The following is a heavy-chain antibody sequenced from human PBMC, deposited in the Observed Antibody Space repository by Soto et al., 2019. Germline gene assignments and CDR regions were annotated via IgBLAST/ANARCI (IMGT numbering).Heavy chain of an antibody. D-gene: IGHD6-19*01. CDR3: ARCPWYSSALGYYYYGMDV. V-gene: IGHV4-59*12. Sequence: TLSLTCTVSGDPMTNLYWSWIRQPPGKGLEWIGDINHRGSTNYSPSLKSRVTISVDTSKNQFSLKLSSVTAADTAVYYCARCPWYSSALGYYYYGMDVWGQGTTVTVSS. J-gene: IGHJ6*02. CDR2: INHRGST. CDR1: GDPMTNLY.